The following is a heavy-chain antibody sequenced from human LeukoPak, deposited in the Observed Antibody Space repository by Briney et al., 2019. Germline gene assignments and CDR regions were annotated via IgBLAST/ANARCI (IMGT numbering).Heavy chain of an antibody. CDR3: ASDRHAMSVSDYFDY. D-gene: IGHD2-2*01. CDR2: IYTSGST. V-gene: IGHV4-4*07. CDR1: GGSISDYY. Sequence: PSETLSLTCTVSGGSISDYYWSWIRQPAGKGLEWIGRIYTSGSTNYNPSLKSRVTMSVDTSKNQFSLKLSSVTAADTAVYYCASDRHAMSVSDYFDYWGQGTLVTVSS. J-gene: IGHJ4*02.